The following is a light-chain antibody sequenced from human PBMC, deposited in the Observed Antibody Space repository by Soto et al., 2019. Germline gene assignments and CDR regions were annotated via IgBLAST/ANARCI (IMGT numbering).Light chain of an antibody. CDR3: QQYGSSPGFT. Sequence: EIVMTQSPATLTLSPVQRARLSCRASQSVSSYLSWYQQRPGQAPRLLIYGASSRATGIPDRFSGSGSGTDFTLTVSRLEPEHFAVYYCQQYGSSPGFTFGPGTKVDI. V-gene: IGKV3-20*01. CDR1: QSVSSY. CDR2: GAS. J-gene: IGKJ3*01.